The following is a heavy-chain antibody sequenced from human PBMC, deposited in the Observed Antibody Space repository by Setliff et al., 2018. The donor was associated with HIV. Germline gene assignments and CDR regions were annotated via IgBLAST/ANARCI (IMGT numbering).Heavy chain of an antibody. D-gene: IGHD6-13*01. CDR3: TSRPPNSSSRRFDP. CDR1: GFTFNNAW. V-gene: IGHV3-15*01. Sequence: PGGSLRLSCVASGFTFNNAWMNWVRQAPGKGLEWLGRIKKSSDGGTADYAAPVKGRFTISRDDSKNTLYLQMNSLKIEDTAMYYCTSRPPNSSSRRFDPWGQGTLVTVSS. J-gene: IGHJ5*02. CDR2: IKKSSDGGTA.